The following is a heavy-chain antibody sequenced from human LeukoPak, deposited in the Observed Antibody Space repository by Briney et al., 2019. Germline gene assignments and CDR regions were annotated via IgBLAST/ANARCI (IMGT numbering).Heavy chain of an antibody. V-gene: IGHV1-69*05. J-gene: IGHJ4*02. D-gene: IGHD2-15*01. CDR2: IIPIFGTA. CDR1: GGTFSSYA. Sequence: EASVKVSCKASGGTFSSYAISWVRQAPGQGLEWMGGIIPIFGTANYAQEFQGRVTITTDESTSTAYMELSSLRSEDTAVYYCARGVVVVAATWLDYWGQGTLVTVSS. CDR3: ARGVVVVAATWLDY.